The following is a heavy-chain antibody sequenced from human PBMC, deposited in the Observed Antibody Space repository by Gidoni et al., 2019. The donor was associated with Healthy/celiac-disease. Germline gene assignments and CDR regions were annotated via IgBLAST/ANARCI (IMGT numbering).Heavy chain of an antibody. D-gene: IGHD3-10*02. J-gene: IGHJ5*02. CDR1: GGSLRSSSYY. V-gene: IGHV4-39*01. Sequence: QLQLQESGPGLVKPSETLSLTCPVYGGSLRSSSYYWGWIRQPPGQGLELIGSIYYSGNPYYNPSLKSRVTISVDTSKNQFSLKLSSVTAADTAVYYCARHTCSGSPNWFDPWGQGTLVTVSS. CDR2: IYYSGNP. CDR3: ARHTCSGSPNWFDP.